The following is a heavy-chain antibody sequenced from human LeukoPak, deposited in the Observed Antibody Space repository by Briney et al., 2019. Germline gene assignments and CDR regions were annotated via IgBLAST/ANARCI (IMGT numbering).Heavy chain of an antibody. CDR2: IKQDGSEK. Sequence: GGSLRLSCAASGFTFSSYAMSWVRQAPGKGLEWVANIKQDGSEKYYVDSVKGRFTISRDNAKNSLYLQMNSLRAEDTAVYYCARQDILNWNDASYYYYGMDVWGQGTTVTVSS. D-gene: IGHD1-20*01. CDR1: GFTFSSYA. CDR3: ARQDILNWNDASYYYYGMDV. J-gene: IGHJ6*02. V-gene: IGHV3-7*01.